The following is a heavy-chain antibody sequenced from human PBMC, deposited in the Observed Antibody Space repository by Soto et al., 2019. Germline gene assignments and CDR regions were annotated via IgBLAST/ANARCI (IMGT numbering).Heavy chain of an antibody. CDR1: GFTFSSYW. V-gene: IGHV3-74*01. J-gene: IGHJ6*02. D-gene: IGHD2-8*01. CDR2: INSDGSST. CDR3: ARDLKVYSQTRYHYYGTDV. Sequence: GGSLRLSCAASGFTFSSYWMHWVRQAPGKGLVWVSRINSDGSSTSYADSVKGRFTISRDNAKNTPYLQMNSLRAEDTAVYYGARDLKVYSQTRYHYYGTDVWGQGTTVTVSS.